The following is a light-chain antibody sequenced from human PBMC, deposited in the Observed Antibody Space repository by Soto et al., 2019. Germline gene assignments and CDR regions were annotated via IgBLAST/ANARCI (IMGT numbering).Light chain of an antibody. CDR2: DVA. J-gene: IGLJ1*01. CDR3: VSYTASTYYV. V-gene: IGLV2-14*03. Sequence: QSALTQPASVSDSPGQSITISCTGTSSDVGGSNFVSWYQQHPGKPPKLIIYDVANRPSGVSNRFSGSKSVSTASLIISRLQTEDEADYYCVSYTASTYYVFGTGTKLTVL. CDR1: SSDVGGSNF.